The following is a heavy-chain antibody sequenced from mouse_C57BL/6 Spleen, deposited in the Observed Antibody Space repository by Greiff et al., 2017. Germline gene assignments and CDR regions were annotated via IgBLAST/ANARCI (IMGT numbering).Heavy chain of an antibody. CDR1: GYTFTSYW. CDR3: ARYGGTVVATDAMDY. CDR2: IDPSDSYT. Sequence: QVQLQQPGAELVKPGASVKLSCKASGYTFTSYWMQWVKQRPGQGLEWIGEIDPSDSYTNYNQKFKGKATLTVDTSSSTAYMQLSSLTSEDSAVYYCARYGGTVVATDAMDYWGQGTSVTVSS. V-gene: IGHV1-50*01. J-gene: IGHJ4*01. D-gene: IGHD1-1*01.